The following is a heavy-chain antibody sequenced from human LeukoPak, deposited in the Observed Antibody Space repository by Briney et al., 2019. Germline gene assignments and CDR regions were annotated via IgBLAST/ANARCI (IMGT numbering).Heavy chain of an antibody. J-gene: IGHJ5*02. Sequence: GGSLRLSRSGSGFTLSDYWMRWARQAAGKRLGWVANLRPDGSDKYYVDSVKGRFTISRDNAKKLVYLQMNSLRAEDTAVYYCARDAYDDASESWGQGTLVTVSS. D-gene: IGHD3-3*01. V-gene: IGHV3-7*01. CDR1: GFTLSDYW. CDR2: LRPDGSDK. CDR3: ARDAYDDASES.